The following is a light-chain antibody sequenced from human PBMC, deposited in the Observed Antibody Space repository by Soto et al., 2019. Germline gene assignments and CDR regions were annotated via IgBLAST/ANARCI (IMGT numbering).Light chain of an antibody. CDR2: AAS. CDR3: QQSYITPWT. CDR1: QSITNY. J-gene: IGKJ1*01. V-gene: IGKV1-39*01. Sequence: DIQMTQSPSSLSTSVGDRVTITCRASQSITNYLNWYQQKPGRVPKLLIYAASRLQSGVPSRFSGSGSGTDFTLTFSSLQPEDFATYYCQQSYITPWTFGQGTKVEIK.